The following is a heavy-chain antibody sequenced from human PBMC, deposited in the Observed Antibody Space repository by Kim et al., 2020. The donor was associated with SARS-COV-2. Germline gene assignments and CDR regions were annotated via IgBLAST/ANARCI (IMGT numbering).Heavy chain of an antibody. D-gene: IGHD1-26*01. CDR2: IWYDGGNK. CDR1: GFTFSSYG. V-gene: IGHV3-33*01. Sequence: GGSLRLSCAASGFTFSSYGMHWVRQAPGKGLEWVAVIWYDGGNKYYADSVKGRFTISRDNSKNTLYLQMTSLRAEATAVYYCARGFSDSGSYYAFDIWG. J-gene: IGHJ3*02. CDR3: ARGFSDSGSYYAFDI.